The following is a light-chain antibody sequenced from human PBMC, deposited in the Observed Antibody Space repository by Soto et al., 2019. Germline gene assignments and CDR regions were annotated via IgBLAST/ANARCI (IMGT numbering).Light chain of an antibody. CDR3: QQRSNWPPRTT. V-gene: IGKV3-11*01. Sequence: EIVLTQSPATLSLSPGERATLSCRASQSVSSYLAWYQQKPGQAPRLLIYDASNRATSIPARFSGSGSGTDFTLTISSLEPEDFAVYYCQQRSNWPPRTTFGGGTKVDIK. CDR2: DAS. J-gene: IGKJ4*01. CDR1: QSVSSY.